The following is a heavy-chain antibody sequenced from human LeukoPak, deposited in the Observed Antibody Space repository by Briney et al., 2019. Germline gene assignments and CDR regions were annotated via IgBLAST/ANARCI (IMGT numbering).Heavy chain of an antibody. CDR3: ARDSYYCSSTSCVWFDP. Sequence: GGSLRLFCAASGFTFSSYWMGWVRQAPGKGLEWVANIKQDGSEKYYVDSVKGRFTISRDNAKNSLYLQMNSLRAEDTAVYYCARDSYYCSSTSCVWFDPWGQGTLVTVSS. CDR1: GFTFSSYW. D-gene: IGHD2-2*01. J-gene: IGHJ5*02. CDR2: IKQDGSEK. V-gene: IGHV3-7*01.